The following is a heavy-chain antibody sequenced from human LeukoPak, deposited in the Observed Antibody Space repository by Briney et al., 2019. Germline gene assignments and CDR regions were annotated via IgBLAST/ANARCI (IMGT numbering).Heavy chain of an antibody. CDR2: INPNSGGT. D-gene: IGHD3-3*01. J-gene: IGHJ6*02. CDR3: ASNYDFWSGYQSRPYYYGMDV. V-gene: IGHV1-2*02. Sequence: ASVTVSCKASGYTFTGYYMHWVRQAPGQGLEWMGWINPNSGGTNYAQKFQGRVTMTRDTSISTAYMELSRLRSDDTAVYYCASNYDFWSGYQSRPYYYGMDVWGQGTTVTVSS. CDR1: GYTFTGYY.